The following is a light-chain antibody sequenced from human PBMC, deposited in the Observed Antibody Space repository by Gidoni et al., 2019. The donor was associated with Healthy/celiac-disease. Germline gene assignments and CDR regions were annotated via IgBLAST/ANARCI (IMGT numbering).Light chain of an antibody. Sequence: DIQMTQSPSTLSASVGDRVTITCRASQSISNRLAWYQQKPGKAPKLLIYKASSLKSGVPSRFSGSGSGTEFTLTISSLQPDDFATYYCQQYNSYPWTFGQGTKVEIK. CDR1: QSISNR. V-gene: IGKV1-5*03. CDR2: KAS. J-gene: IGKJ1*01. CDR3: QQYNSYPWT.